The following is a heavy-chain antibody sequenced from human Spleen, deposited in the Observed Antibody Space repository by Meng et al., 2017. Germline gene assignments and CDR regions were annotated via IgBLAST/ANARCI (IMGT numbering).Heavy chain of an antibody. V-gene: IGHV1-3*01. CDR1: GYNFNSYA. Sequence: QVQVVQACAEVTKAGASVKVSCKASGYNFNSYAMPWMRQYPGQRLEWMGWINAGNGNTKYSQTFQGRVTITRDTSASTAYMELISLRSEDTAVYYCARPSIVGATFDYWGQGTLVTVSS. CDR2: INAGNGNT. CDR3: ARPSIVGATFDY. J-gene: IGHJ4*02. D-gene: IGHD1-26*01.